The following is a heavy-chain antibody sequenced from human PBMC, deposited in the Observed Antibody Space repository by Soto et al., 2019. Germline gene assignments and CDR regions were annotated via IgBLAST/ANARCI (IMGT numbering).Heavy chain of an antibody. J-gene: IGHJ6*02. CDR2: IYYSAST. CDR3: ARSLSRAMVRGFDTGGMDV. D-gene: IGHD3-10*01. Sequence: QVQLQESGPGLLKPSQTLSLTCTVSGGSISSGGYYWSWIRQHPGKGLEWIGYIYYSASTYYNPSPKGRVTISVDTSKNQFSLKLSSVTAADTAVYYCARSLSRAMVRGFDTGGMDVWGQGTTVTVSS. V-gene: IGHV4-31*03. CDR1: GGSISSGGYY.